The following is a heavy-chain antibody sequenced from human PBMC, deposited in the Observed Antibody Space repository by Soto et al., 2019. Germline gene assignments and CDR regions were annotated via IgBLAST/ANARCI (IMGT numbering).Heavy chain of an antibody. V-gene: IGHV5-51*01. CDR2: IYPGDSDT. CDR3: ARGDIVVVPALFDI. J-gene: IGHJ3*02. Sequence: GDSLKSSCKGCGYNFTSYWMGWVRQMPGKGLEWMGIIYPGDSDTRYSLSFQGQVTISADKSISTAYLQWSSLKASDTAMYYCARGDIVVVPALFDIWGQGTMVTVS. D-gene: IGHD2-2*01. CDR1: GYNFTSYW.